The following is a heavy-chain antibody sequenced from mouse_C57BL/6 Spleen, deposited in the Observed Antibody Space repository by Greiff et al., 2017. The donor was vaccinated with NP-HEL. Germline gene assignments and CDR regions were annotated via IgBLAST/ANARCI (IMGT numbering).Heavy chain of an antibody. CDR1: GFTFSSYA. CDR2: ISDGGSYT. Sequence: EVMLVESGGGLVKPGGSLKLSCAASGFTFSSYAMSWVRQTPEKRLEWVATISDGGSYTYYPDNVKGRFTISRDNAKNNLYLQMSHLKSEDTAMYYCARDGGSSSLFAYWGQGTLVTVSA. J-gene: IGHJ3*01. V-gene: IGHV5-4*01. CDR3: ARDGGSSSLFAY. D-gene: IGHD1-1*01.